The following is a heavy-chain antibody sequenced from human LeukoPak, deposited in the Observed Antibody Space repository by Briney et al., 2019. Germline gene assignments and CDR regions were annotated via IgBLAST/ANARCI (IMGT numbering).Heavy chain of an antibody. CDR2: INHSRST. V-gene: IGHV4-34*01. D-gene: IGHD6-6*01. CDR1: GGSFSGYY. CDR3: ARGRIAARPMSY. Sequence: KPSETLSLTCAVYGGSFSGYYWSWIRQPPGKGLEWIGEINHSRSTNYNPSLKSRVTISVDTSKNQFSLKLSSVTAADTAVYYCARGRIAARPMSYWGQGTLVTVSS. J-gene: IGHJ4*02.